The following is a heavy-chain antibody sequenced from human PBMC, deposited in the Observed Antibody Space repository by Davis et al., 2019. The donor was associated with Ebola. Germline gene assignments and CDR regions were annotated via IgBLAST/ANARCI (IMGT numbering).Heavy chain of an antibody. V-gene: IGHV3-73*01. J-gene: IGHJ4*01. CDR1: GFTFSGSA. D-gene: IGHD1-26*01. CDR3: TQSGSRDY. CDR2: IRSKANSYAT. Sequence: GGSLRLSCAASGFTFSGSAMHWVRQASGKRLEWVGRIRSKANSYATAYAASVKGRFTISRDDSKNTAYLQMNSLKTEDTAVYYCTQSGSRDYWGRGTLLTVSS.